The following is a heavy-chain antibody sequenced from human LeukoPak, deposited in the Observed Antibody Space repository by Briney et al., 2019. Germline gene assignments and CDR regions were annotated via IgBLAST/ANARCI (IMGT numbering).Heavy chain of an antibody. J-gene: IGHJ3*02. D-gene: IGHD3-10*01. V-gene: IGHV4-59*01. CDR3: ARGPRELLYDAFDI. Sequence: SETLSLTCTVSGGAISSYYWSWIRQPPGQGLEWIGYIYYSGSTNYSPSLKSRVTISVDTSKNQFLLKLSSVTAADTAVYYCARGPRELLYDAFDIWGQGTMVTVSS. CDR1: GGAISSYY. CDR2: IYYSGST.